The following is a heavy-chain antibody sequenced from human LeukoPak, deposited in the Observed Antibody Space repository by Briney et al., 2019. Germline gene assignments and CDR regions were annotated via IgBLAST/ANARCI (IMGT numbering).Heavy chain of an antibody. CDR2: ICVSSSMI. Sequence: GGSLRLSCAGSGFTFSSYAMDWVRQAPGKGLEWVSYICVSSSMIYYADSVKGRFTISRDNAKNSLYLQMNSLRAEDTAVYYCARDVGNSGLFDFWGQGILVTVSS. CDR3: ARDVGNSGLFDF. D-gene: IGHD2/OR15-2a*01. J-gene: IGHJ4*02. V-gene: IGHV3-48*04. CDR1: GFTFSSYA.